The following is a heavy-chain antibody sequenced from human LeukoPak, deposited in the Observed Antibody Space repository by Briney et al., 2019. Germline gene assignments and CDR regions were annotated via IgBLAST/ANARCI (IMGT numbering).Heavy chain of an antibody. V-gene: IGHV1-2*02. CDR2: IKPNSGDT. J-gene: IGHJ4*02. D-gene: IGHD6-19*01. Sequence: ASVKVSCKASGYTFSGYYMHWVRQAPGQGLEWMGWIKPNSGDTKYAQKFQGRVTMTRDTSINTAYMELSSLRSDDTAMYYCARDRAAVAGQYFFDYWGQGALVTVS. CDR3: ARDRAAVAGQYFFDY. CDR1: GYTFSGYY.